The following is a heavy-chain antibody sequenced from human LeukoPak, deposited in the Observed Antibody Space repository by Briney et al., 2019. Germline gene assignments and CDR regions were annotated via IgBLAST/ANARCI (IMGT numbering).Heavy chain of an antibody. J-gene: IGHJ6*03. CDR2: ISSSGSTI. V-gene: IGHV3-48*03. D-gene: IGHD3-10*01. Sequence: GGSLRLSCAASGFTFSSYEMNWVRQAPGKGLEWVSYISSSGSTIYYADSVKGRFTISRDNAKNSLYLQMNSLRAEDTAVYYCAREAYGSGSYYTYYYYYYMDVWGKGTTVTISS. CDR1: GFTFSSYE. CDR3: AREAYGSGSYYTYYYYYYMDV.